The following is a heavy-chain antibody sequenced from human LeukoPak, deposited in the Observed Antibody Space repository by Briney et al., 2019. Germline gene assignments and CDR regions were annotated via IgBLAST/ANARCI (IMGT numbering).Heavy chain of an antibody. J-gene: IGHJ2*01. V-gene: IGHV3-49*04. CDR1: GFTFSSYA. CDR2: IRSKAYGGTT. Sequence: GGSLRLSCAASGFTFSSYAMHWVRQAPGKGLEWVGFIRSKAYGGTTEYAASVKGRFTISRDDSKSIAYLQMNSLKTEDTAVYYCTRGPPQGSYWYFDLWGRGTLVTVSS. D-gene: IGHD1-26*01. CDR3: TRGPPQGSYWYFDL.